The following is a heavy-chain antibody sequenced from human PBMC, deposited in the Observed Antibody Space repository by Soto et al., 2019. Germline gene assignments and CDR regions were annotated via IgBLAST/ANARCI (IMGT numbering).Heavy chain of an antibody. Sequence: QVQLQQWGAGLLKPSETLSLTCAVYGGSFSGYYWSWIRQPPGKGLEWIGEINHSGSTNYNPSLKRRLTTAVDTAKDRFSLKLSSVAAADTAVYYCARAAPRYCRGGSCYAGRYYWGQGTLVTVSS. V-gene: IGHV4-34*01. CDR3: ARAAPRYCRGGSCYAGRYY. CDR1: GGSFSGYY. J-gene: IGHJ4*02. D-gene: IGHD2-15*01. CDR2: INHSGST.